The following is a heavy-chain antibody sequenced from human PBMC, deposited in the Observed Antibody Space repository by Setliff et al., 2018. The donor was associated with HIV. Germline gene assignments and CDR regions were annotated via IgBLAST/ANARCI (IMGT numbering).Heavy chain of an antibody. V-gene: IGHV7-4-1*02. J-gene: IGHJ3*02. Sequence: ASVKVSCKASGYSFTTYSINWLRQAPGQGPEWMGWIHTSTGKPTYVRDFTGRFVFSLDTSVNTAFLQISDLKTEDTAVYYCARDLLGDPDAFDIWGQGTQVTVSS. D-gene: IGHD3-16*01. CDR2: IHTSTGKP. CDR1: GYSFTTYS. CDR3: ARDLLGDPDAFDI.